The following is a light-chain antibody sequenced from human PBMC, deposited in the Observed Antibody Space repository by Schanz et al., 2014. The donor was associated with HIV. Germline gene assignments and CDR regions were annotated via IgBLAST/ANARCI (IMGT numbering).Light chain of an antibody. J-gene: IGKJ4*01. CDR2: GAS. CDR3: QQYGSSPRT. CDR1: QSVSNSY. Sequence: EIVLTQSPATLSLSPGERATLSCRASQSVSNSYLAWYQQKPGQAPRLLFYGASNRATGIPDRFSGSGSGTDFTLTISRLEPEDFAVYYCQQYGSSPRTFGGGTKVEIK. V-gene: IGKV3-20*01.